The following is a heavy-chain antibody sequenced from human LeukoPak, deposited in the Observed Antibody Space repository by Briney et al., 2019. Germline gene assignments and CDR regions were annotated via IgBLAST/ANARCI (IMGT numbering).Heavy chain of an antibody. V-gene: IGHV3-7*02. J-gene: IGHJ5*02. CDR1: GLTFSSYW. D-gene: IGHD3-10*01. CDR3: VGWGVTYNH. CDR2: INPDGSQK. Sequence: PGGSLRLSCAASGLTFSSYWMNWVRQAPGKGVEWVANINPDGSQKRYVDSVKGRFTVSRDNAKNSLHLQMESLRAEDTAVCYCVGWGVTYNHWGQGTLVTVSS.